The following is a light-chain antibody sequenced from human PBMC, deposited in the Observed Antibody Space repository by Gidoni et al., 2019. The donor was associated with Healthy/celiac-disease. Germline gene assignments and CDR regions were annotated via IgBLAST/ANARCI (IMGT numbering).Light chain of an antibody. J-gene: IGLJ2*01. Sequence: QLVLTQSPSASASLGASVKLTCPLRSGNSSYAIAWHQQQPEKGPRYLMKLNSDGSHSKGAGIPDRFSGSSSGAERYLTISSLQSEDEADYYCHTWGTGIQVFGGGTKLTVL. CDR1: SGNSSYA. V-gene: IGLV4-69*01. CDR2: LNSDGSH. CDR3: HTWGTGIQV.